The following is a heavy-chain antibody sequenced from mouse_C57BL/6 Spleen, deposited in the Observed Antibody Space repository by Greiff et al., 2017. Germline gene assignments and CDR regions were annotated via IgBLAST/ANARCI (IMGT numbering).Heavy chain of an antibody. CDR2: IDPSDSYT. Sequence: QVQLQQPGAELVKPGASVKLSCKASGYTFTSYWMQWVKQRPGQGLEWIGEIDPSDSYTNYNQKFKGKATLTVDTSSSTAYMQRIILTSEDSAVYYWARRGDYYYGSSLFDYWGQGTTLTVSS. D-gene: IGHD1-1*01. CDR3: ARRGDYYYGSSLFDY. V-gene: IGHV1-50*01. CDR1: GYTFTSYW. J-gene: IGHJ2*01.